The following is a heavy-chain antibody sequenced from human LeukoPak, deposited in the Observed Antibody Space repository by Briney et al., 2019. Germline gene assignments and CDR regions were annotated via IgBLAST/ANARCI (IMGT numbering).Heavy chain of an antibody. D-gene: IGHD6-19*01. Sequence: PGRSLRLSCAASGFTFSSYAMHWVRQAPGKGLEWVAVISYDGSNKYYADSVKGRFTISRDNSKNTLYLQMNSLRAEDTAVYYCASNAGYSSGWKVYWGQGTLVTVSS. J-gene: IGHJ4*02. V-gene: IGHV3-30*04. CDR2: ISYDGSNK. CDR3: ASNAGYSSGWKVY. CDR1: GFTFSSYA.